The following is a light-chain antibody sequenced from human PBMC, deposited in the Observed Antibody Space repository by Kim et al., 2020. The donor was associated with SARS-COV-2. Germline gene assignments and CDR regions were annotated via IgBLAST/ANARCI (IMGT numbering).Light chain of an antibody. CDR3: SSRDTSGKYII. CDR1: SLRKYY. Sequence: SSELTQDPAVSVALGQTVRVTCQGDSLRKYYISWYQQKPGQAPLLVTYGRNRRPSGIPDRFAASSSGTTSSLTITGAQAEDEADYHCSSRDTSGKYIIFG. CDR2: GRN. V-gene: IGLV3-19*01. J-gene: IGLJ2*01.